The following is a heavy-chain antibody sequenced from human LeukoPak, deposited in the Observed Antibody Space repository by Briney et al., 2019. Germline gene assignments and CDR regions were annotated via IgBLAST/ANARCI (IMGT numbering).Heavy chain of an antibody. V-gene: IGHV3-74*01. D-gene: IGHD2-15*01. Sequence: GGSLRLSCAASGFPFSSFWMHLVRQSPGKGLVWVSRIKGDGNDITYADSVRGRFTISRDNAKNSLYLQMNSLRAEDTAVYYCARRYCSGGSCYSSYWGQGTLVTVSS. CDR1: GFPFSSFW. CDR3: ARRYCSGGSCYSSY. CDR2: IKGDGNDI. J-gene: IGHJ4*02.